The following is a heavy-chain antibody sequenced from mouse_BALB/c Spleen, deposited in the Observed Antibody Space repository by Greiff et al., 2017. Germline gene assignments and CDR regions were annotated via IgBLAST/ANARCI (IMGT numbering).Heavy chain of an antibody. CDR2: IWAGGST. J-gene: IGHJ4*01. Sequence: VMLVESGPGLVAPSQSLSITCTVSGFSLTSYGVHWVRQPPGKGLEWLGVIWAGGSTNYNSALMSRLSISKDNSKSQVFLKMNSLQTDDTAMYYCARGHYRYDVAMDYWGQGTSVTVSS. D-gene: IGHD2-14*01. CDR3: ARGHYRYDVAMDY. V-gene: IGHV2-9*02. CDR1: GFSLTSYG.